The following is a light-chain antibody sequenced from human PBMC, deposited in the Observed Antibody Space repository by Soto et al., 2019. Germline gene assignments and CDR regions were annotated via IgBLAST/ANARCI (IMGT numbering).Light chain of an antibody. Sequence: ALTQPASVSGSPGQWITISCTGTSSDVGAYDYVSWYQQHPDKAPKLIIYEVRNRPSGISGRFSGSKSVNTATLTISGLQAEDEADYYCSSHTSSNTRVFGTGTKVTVL. V-gene: IGLV2-14*03. CDR1: SSDVGAYDY. J-gene: IGLJ1*01. CDR2: EVR. CDR3: SSHTSSNTRV.